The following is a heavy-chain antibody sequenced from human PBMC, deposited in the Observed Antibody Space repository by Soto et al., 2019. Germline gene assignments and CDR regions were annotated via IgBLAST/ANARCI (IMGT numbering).Heavy chain of an antibody. CDR2: INQDGSGT. CDR3: ARGPV. V-gene: IGHV3-7*01. J-gene: IGHJ4*02. Sequence: EVHLVESGGDLVQPGGSLRLSCAASGFTFSTNWMSWVRQAPGKGLEWVANINQDGSGTYYVDSVKGRFTISRDNAKSSLYLQMNSLRVEDTAVYYCARGPVWGQGTLVTVSS. D-gene: IGHD2-2*01. CDR1: GFTFSTNW.